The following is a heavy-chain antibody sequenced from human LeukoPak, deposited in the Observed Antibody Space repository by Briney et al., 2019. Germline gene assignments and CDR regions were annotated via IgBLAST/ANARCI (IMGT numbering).Heavy chain of an antibody. CDR3: ARGLSIAVAKYYFDY. Sequence: SETLSLTCAVYGGYFSGYYWSWIRQPPGKGLEWIGEINHSGSTNYNPSLKSRVTISVDTSKNQFSLKLSSVTAADTAVYYCARGLSIAVAKYYFDYWGQGTLVTVSS. CDR2: INHSGST. V-gene: IGHV4-34*01. D-gene: IGHD6-19*01. J-gene: IGHJ4*02. CDR1: GGYFSGYY.